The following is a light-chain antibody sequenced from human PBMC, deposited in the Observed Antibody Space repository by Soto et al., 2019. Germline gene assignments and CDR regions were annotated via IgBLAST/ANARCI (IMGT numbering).Light chain of an antibody. V-gene: IGKV1-5*03. Sequence: DIQMTQSPSTLSASVGDRVTITCRASQSISSWLAWYQQKPGKAPKLLIYKASSLESGVPSRFSGSGSGTEFTLTISSLQPYDLASYYHQQLNSYPHTSRQRTK. CDR1: QSISSW. J-gene: IGKJ1*01. CDR3: QQLNSYPHT. CDR2: KAS.